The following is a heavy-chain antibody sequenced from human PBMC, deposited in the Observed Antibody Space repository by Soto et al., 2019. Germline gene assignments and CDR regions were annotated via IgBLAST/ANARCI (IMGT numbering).Heavy chain of an antibody. Sequence: AGGSLRLSCAASGFTFSSYAMSWVRQAPGKGLEWVSAISGSGGSTYYADSVRGRFTISRDNSKNTLYLQMNSLRAEDTAVYYCAKVGDSSSWYYWFDPWGQGTLVTVSS. D-gene: IGHD6-13*01. CDR3: AKVGDSSSWYYWFDP. CDR1: GFTFSSYA. V-gene: IGHV3-23*01. J-gene: IGHJ5*02. CDR2: ISGSGGST.